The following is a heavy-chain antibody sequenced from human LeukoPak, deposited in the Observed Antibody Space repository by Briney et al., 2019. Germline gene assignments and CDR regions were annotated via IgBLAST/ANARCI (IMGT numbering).Heavy chain of an antibody. V-gene: IGHV3-23*01. CDR2: IVGDGVST. J-gene: IGHJ4*02. D-gene: IGHD3-9*01. Sequence: PGASLRLSCAASGCSFRNYAMSWVRQAPGKGLEWVSAIVGDGVSTYYADSLQGRFTISRDNSKNTLSLQMNSLRAEDTALYYCTKWGDYDGSTGYYDSDYWGQGTLVTVSS. CDR3: TKWGDYDGSTGYYDSDY. CDR1: GCSFRNYA.